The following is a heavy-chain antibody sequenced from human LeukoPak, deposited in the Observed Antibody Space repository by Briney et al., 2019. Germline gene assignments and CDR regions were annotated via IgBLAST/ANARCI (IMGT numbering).Heavy chain of an antibody. J-gene: IGHJ4*02. Sequence: SETLSLTCTVSSASIRSSNYYWGWIRQPPGKGLEWIGSIYYNGNTYYNPSLKSRVTISVDTSKNQFSLKLNSVTAADTAVYYCARGLRQLVRSWHYWGQGTLVTVSS. CDR3: ARGLRQLVRSWHY. V-gene: IGHV4-39*01. D-gene: IGHD6-6*01. CDR2: IYYNGNT. CDR1: SASIRSSNYY.